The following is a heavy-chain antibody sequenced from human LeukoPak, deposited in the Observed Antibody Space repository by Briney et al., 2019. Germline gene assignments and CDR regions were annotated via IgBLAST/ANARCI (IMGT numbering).Heavy chain of an antibody. CDR2: IYYSGST. D-gene: IGHD6-6*01. CDR1: GGTVSSGSYY. CDR3: ARGSIAARGLYFDY. J-gene: IGHJ4*02. V-gene: IGHV4-61*01. Sequence: SETLSLTCTVSGGTVSSGSYYWSWIRQPPGKGLEWIGYIYYSGSTNYNPSLKSRVTISVDTSKNQFSLKLSSVTAADTAVYYCARGSIAARGLYFDYWGQGTLVTVSS.